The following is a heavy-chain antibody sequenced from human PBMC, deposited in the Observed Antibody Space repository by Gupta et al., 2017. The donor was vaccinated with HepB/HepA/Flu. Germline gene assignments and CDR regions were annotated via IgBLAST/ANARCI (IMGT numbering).Heavy chain of an antibody. CDR3: ARERGGRVSRPIDS. CDR2: ISSSGGTI. Sequence: EVQLVESGGGLVQPGGSLRLSCAASGFTFSNHEMNWVRQAPGKGLEWISYISSSGGTIYYTDSVKGRFSISRDNRKNSLYLQMYSLRTEDTAIYYCARERGGRVSRPIDSWGQGTLVTVSS. J-gene: IGHJ4*02. V-gene: IGHV3-48*03. D-gene: IGHD6-6*01. CDR1: GFTFSNHE.